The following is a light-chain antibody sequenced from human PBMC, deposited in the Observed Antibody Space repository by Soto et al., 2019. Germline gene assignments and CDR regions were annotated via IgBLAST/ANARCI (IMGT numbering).Light chain of an antibody. CDR1: QSVRRY. Sequence: EMVLTQSPGTLSLSPGETLSLSCRSSQSVRRYLAWYQHKPGQAPRLLIYDASNRATGIPDRFSGSGSGTDFTLTITRLEPEDFAVYYCQQYDSSSRTFGQGTKVEIK. J-gene: IGKJ1*01. CDR3: QQYDSSSRT. V-gene: IGKV3-20*01. CDR2: DAS.